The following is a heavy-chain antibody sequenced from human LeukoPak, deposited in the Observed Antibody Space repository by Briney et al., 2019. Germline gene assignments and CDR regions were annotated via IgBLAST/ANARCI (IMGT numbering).Heavy chain of an antibody. D-gene: IGHD3-9*01. Sequence: PSQTLSLTCTVSGGSISSGDYYWSWIRQPPGKGLEWIGYIYYSGSTYYNPSLKSRVTISVDTSKNQFSLKLSSVTAADTAVYYCARVLGGKDVLRYFDWSFDPWGQGTLVTVSS. CDR1: GGSISSGDYY. J-gene: IGHJ5*02. CDR2: IYYSGST. V-gene: IGHV4-30-4*08. CDR3: ARVLGGKDVLRYFDWSFDP.